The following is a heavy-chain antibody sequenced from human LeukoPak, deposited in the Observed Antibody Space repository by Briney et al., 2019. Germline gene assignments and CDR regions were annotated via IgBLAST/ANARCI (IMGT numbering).Heavy chain of an antibody. CDR3: ARGIAAAGFDY. CDR1: GFTFSSYS. V-gene: IGHV3-21*01. J-gene: IGHJ4*02. Sequence: GGSLRLSCAASGFTFSSYSMNWVRQAPGKGLEWVSSISSSSSYIYYADSVKGRFTISRDNAKNSLYLQVNSLRAEDTAVYYCARGIAAAGFDYWGQGTLVTVSS. D-gene: IGHD6-13*01. CDR2: ISSSSSYI.